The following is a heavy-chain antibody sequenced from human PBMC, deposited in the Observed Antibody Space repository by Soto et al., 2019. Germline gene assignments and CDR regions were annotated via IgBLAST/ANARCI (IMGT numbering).Heavy chain of an antibody. CDR2: IYSGGST. D-gene: IGHD3-22*01. CDR3: ARGSYDSSGYLLDAFDI. CDR1: GFTVSSNY. J-gene: IGHJ3*02. Sequence: GGSLRLSCAASGFTVSSNYMSWVRQAPGKGLEWVSVIYSGGSTYYADSVKGRFTISRDNSKNTLYLQMNSLRAEDTAAYYCARGSYDSSGYLLDAFDIWGQGTMVTV. V-gene: IGHV3-53*01.